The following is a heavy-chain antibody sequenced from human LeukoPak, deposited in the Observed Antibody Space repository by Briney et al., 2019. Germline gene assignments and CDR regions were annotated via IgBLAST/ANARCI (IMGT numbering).Heavy chain of an antibody. CDR3: ARFPMSGAAAGTVGFGY. J-gene: IGHJ4*02. D-gene: IGHD6-13*01. Sequence: PSETLFLTCTVSGYSISSGYYWGWIRQPPGQGLEWIASIYHSGSTYYNPSLKSRVTISVDTSKNQFSLKLSSVTAADTAVYYCARFPMSGAAAGTVGFGYWGQGALVTVSS. CDR1: GYSISSGYY. CDR2: IYHSGST. V-gene: IGHV4-38-2*02.